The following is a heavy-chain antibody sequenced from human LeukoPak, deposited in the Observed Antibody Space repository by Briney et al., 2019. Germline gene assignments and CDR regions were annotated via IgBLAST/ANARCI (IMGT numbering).Heavy chain of an antibody. V-gene: IGHV3-23*01. D-gene: IGHD3-10*01. J-gene: IGHJ4*02. CDR3: AKSRITMVRGVILMFDY. Sequence: PGGSLRLSCAVSGITLSSYAMSWVRQAPGKGLEWVSAISGSGGSTYYADSVKGRFTISRDNSKNTLYLQMNSLRAEDTAVYYCAKSRITMVRGVILMFDYWGQGTLVTVSS. CDR1: GITLSSYA. CDR2: ISGSGGST.